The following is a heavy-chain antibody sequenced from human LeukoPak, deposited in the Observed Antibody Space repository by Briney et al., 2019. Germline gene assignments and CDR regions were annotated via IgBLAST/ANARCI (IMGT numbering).Heavy chain of an antibody. J-gene: IGHJ4*02. CDR2: INIGGTNT. Sequence: GGSLRLSRAASGFTFNDYYMSWIRQAPGKGLEWLSYINIGGTNTHYADSVKGRFTISRDNSKNTLYLQMNSLRAEDTAVYYCAKFWDDYYFDYWGQGTLVTVSS. D-gene: IGHD1-1*01. CDR1: GFTFNDYY. CDR3: AKFWDDYYFDY. V-gene: IGHV3-11*03.